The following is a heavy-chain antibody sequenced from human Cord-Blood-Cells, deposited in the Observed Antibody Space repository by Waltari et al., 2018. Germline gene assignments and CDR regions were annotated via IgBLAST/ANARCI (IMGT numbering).Heavy chain of an antibody. CDR1: GGTFSSYA. Sequence: QVQLVQSGAEVKKPGSSVKVSCKASGGTFSSYAISWVRQAPGQGLEWMGGIIPIFGTANYAQKYQGRVTITADESTSTAYMELGSLRAGGTAVYYCARPIIAAAGGHFVDLWGRGTLVTVSS. V-gene: IGHV1-69*01. D-gene: IGHD6-13*01. CDR3: ARPIIAAAGGHFVDL. J-gene: IGHJ2*01. CDR2: IIPIFGTA.